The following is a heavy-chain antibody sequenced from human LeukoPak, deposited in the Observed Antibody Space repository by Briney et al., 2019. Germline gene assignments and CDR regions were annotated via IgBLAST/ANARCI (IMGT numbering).Heavy chain of an antibody. D-gene: IGHD2-2*01. Sequence: SETLSLTCAVYGGSFSGYYWSWIRQPPGKGLEWIGEINHSGSTNYNPSLKSRVTISVDTSKNQFSLKLSSVTAADAAVYYCASYCSTTSCPFDYWGQGTLVTVSS. CDR3: ASYCSTTSCPFDY. J-gene: IGHJ4*02. CDR1: GGSFSGYY. CDR2: INHSGST. V-gene: IGHV4-34*01.